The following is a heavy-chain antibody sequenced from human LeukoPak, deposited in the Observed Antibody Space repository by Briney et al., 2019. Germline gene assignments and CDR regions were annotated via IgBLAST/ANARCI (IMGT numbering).Heavy chain of an antibody. Sequence: PSETLSLTCIVSGSSISNYYWSWIRQSAGKGLEWIGRIYSSGSTNYNPSLKSRVTMSLDTSKNQFSLKLSSVTAADTAVYYCARAAHSGSLAPFDYWGQGTLVTVSS. CDR1: GSSISNYY. V-gene: IGHV4-4*07. J-gene: IGHJ4*02. CDR3: ARAAHSGSLAPFDY. D-gene: IGHD1-26*01. CDR2: IYSSGST.